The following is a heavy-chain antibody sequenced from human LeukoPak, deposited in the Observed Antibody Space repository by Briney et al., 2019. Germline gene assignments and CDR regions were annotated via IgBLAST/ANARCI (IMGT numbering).Heavy chain of an antibody. Sequence: GGSLRLSCATSGFFFNSFWMTWVRQAPGKGLEWMANIKYDDSEKYLVESVKGRFTISRDNARNSLFLQMDSLRVEDTAVYYCVRGRDGSFWGRGTQVTVSS. D-gene: IGHD5-24*01. CDR2: IKYDDSEK. V-gene: IGHV3-7*01. CDR1: GFFFNSFW. J-gene: IGHJ4*02. CDR3: VRGRDGSF.